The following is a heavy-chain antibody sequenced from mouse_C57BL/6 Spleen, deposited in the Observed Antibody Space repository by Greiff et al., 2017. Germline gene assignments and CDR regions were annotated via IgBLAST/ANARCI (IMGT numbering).Heavy chain of an antibody. J-gene: IGHJ2*01. CDR3: ARSGDDYYFDY. CDR1: GYTFTSYW. D-gene: IGHD2-4*01. V-gene: IGHV1-50*01. Sequence: QVQLQQPGAELVKPGASVKLSCKASGYTFTSYWMQWVKQRPGQGLEWIGEIDPSDSYTNYNQKFKGKATLTVDTSSSTAFMQLSSLTSEDSAVYCCARSGDDYYFDYWGQGTTLTVSS. CDR2: IDPSDSYT.